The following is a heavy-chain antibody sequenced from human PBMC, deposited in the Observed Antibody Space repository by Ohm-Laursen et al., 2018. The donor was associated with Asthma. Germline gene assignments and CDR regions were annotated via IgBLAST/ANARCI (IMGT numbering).Heavy chain of an antibody. CDR2: IWYDGSNK. J-gene: IGHJ6*02. V-gene: IGHV3-33*01. CDR1: GFTFSSYG. CDR3: ARDAVTTSHSYYYYGMDV. Sequence: RSLRLSCSAPGFTFSSYGMHWVRQAPGKGLEWVAVIWYDGSNKYYADSVKGRFTISRDNSKNTLYLQMNSLRAEDTAVYYCARDAVTTSHSYYYYGMDVWGQGTTVTVSS. D-gene: IGHD4-17*01.